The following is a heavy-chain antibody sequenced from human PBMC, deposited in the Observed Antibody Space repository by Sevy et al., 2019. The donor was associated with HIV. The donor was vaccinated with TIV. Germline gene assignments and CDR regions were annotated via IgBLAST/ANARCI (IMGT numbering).Heavy chain of an antibody. J-gene: IGHJ5*02. CDR3: ARDYGGNSWWFDP. CDR2: MKPNSGDI. D-gene: IGHD2-21*02. CDR1: GYTFTAYA. Sequence: ASVKVSCKASGYTFTAYAINWVRQAPGQGLEWLAWMKPNSGDIGYAQKFQGRVTITRDTSISTAYIELSGLTSDDTAVYYCARDYGGNSWWFDPWGQGTLVTVSS. V-gene: IGHV1-8*03.